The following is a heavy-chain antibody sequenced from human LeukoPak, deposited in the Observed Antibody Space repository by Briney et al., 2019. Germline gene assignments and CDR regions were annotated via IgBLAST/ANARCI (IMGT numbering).Heavy chain of an antibody. J-gene: IGHJ4*02. D-gene: IGHD1-26*01. CDR1: GGSISSSSYY. CDR2: IYYSGST. V-gene: IGHV4-39*01. CDR3: ARQQSGSYLVDIDY. Sequence: SETLSLTCTVSGGSISSSSYYWGWIRQPSGKGLEWIGSIYYSGSTYYNPSLKSRVTISVDTSKNQFSLKLSSVTAADTAVYYCARQQSGSYLVDIDYWGQGTLVTVSS.